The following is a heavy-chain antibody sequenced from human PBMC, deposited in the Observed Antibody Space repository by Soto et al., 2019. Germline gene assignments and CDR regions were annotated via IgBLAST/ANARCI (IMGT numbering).Heavy chain of an antibody. Sequence: PGESLKISCKGSGYSFTSYWIGWVRKMPGKGLEWMGIIYPGDSDTRYSPSFQGQVTISADKSISTAYLQWSSLKASDTAMYYCARPAPDTAMVPYYFDYWGQGTLVTVSS. J-gene: IGHJ4*02. CDR1: GYSFTSYW. D-gene: IGHD5-18*01. CDR2: IYPGDSDT. V-gene: IGHV5-51*01. CDR3: ARPAPDTAMVPYYFDY.